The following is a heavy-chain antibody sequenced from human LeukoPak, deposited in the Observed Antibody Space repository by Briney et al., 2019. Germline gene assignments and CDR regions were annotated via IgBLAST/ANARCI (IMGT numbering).Heavy chain of an antibody. D-gene: IGHD4-17*01. CDR3: ARDRKGDYGLFDY. Sequence: QPGGSLRLSCEASGFTFSDYSMNWVRQAPGEGLEWLSYITSTSDTIYYADSVKGRFTISRDNAKNSLYLQMNSLRAEDTAVYYCARDRKGDYGLFDYWGQGTLVTVSS. J-gene: IGHJ4*02. CDR2: ITSTSDTI. V-gene: IGHV3-48*04. CDR1: GFTFSDYS.